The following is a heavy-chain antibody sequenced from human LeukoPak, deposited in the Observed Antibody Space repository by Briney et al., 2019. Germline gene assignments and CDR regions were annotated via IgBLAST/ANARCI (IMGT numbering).Heavy chain of an antibody. Sequence: PGGSLRLSCAASGFTFSSYSMNWVRQAPGKGLEWVSVIYSGGSTYYADSVKGRFTISRDNSKNTLYLQMNSLRAEDTAVYYCARDRGYYYDSSGYTLDYWGQGTLVTVSS. CDR3: ARDRGYYYDSSGYTLDY. CDR1: GFTFSSYS. J-gene: IGHJ4*02. D-gene: IGHD3-22*01. V-gene: IGHV3-53*01. CDR2: IYSGGST.